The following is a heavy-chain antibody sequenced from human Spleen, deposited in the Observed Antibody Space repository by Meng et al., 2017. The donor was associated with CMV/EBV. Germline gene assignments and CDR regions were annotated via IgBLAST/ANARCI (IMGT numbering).Heavy chain of an antibody. CDR1: GYTFTSYG. CDR3: ARDRDYGDYHYYFDY. CDR2: ISAYNGNT. J-gene: IGHJ4*02. Sequence: ASVKVSCKASGYTFTSYGISWVRQAPGQGLEWMGWISAYNGNTNYAQKLQGRVTMTTDTSTSTAYMELRSLRSDDTAVYYCARDRDYGDYHYYFDYWGQGTLVTVSS. D-gene: IGHD4-17*01. V-gene: IGHV1-18*01.